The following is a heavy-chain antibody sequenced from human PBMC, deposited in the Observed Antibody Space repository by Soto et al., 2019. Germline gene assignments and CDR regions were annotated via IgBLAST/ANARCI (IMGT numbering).Heavy chain of an antibody. V-gene: IGHV3-23*01. CDR2: ISGIGDTT. D-gene: IGHD3-3*01. CDR3: AKTPSSGYYTFDY. Sequence: GGSLRLSCAASGFTFSSYAMSWVRQAPGKGLEWVSGISGIGDTTIYADSVKGRFTISRDNSKNTLHLQMNSLRAEDTAVYYCAKTPSSGYYTFDYWGQGTLVTVSS. J-gene: IGHJ4*02. CDR1: GFTFSSYA.